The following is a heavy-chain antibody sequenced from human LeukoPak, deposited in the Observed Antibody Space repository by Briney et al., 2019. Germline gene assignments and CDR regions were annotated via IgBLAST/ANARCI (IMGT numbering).Heavy chain of an antibody. J-gene: IGHJ4*02. CDR1: GFTFSTYA. D-gene: IGHD6-19*01. CDR3: ARLAWLDRNFDY. V-gene: IGHV3-23*01. CDR2: ISGSGGNT. Sequence: LSGGSLRLSCAASGFTFSTYAMRWVRQTPGKGLEWVSGISGSGGNTYHADSVKGRFTISRDNSKNTLYLQMKSLRAEDTAVYYCARLAWLDRNFDYWGQGTLLTVSS.